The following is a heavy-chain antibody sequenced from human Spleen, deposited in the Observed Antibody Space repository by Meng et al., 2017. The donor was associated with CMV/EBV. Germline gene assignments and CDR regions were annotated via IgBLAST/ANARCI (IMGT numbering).Heavy chain of an antibody. CDR2: IGYGGSDE. Sequence: GESLKISCVASGFAFNTYGMHWIRQAPGKGLEWAAFIGYGGSDEYYADSVKGRFTISRDNSKNTLYLQMSSLRTEDTAVYYCAKDKVGVYGMDVWGQGTTVTVSS. J-gene: IGHJ6*02. CDR3: AKDKVGVYGMDV. D-gene: IGHD1-26*01. V-gene: IGHV3-30*02. CDR1: GFAFNTYG.